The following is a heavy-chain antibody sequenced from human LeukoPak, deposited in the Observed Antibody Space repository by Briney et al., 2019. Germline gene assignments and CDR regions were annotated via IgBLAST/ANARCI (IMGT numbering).Heavy chain of an antibody. V-gene: IGHV1-8*03. CDR3: AREDGSEYDAFDI. CDR2: INPFSANT. CDR1: GYTFTNYD. J-gene: IGHJ3*02. D-gene: IGHD3-10*01. Sequence: GASVKVSCKASGYTFTNYDIHWVRQATGQGLEWMGWINPFSANTGYAQNFQGRITITRNTSISTAYMELSSLRSEDTAVYYCAREDGSEYDAFDIWGQGTMVTVSS.